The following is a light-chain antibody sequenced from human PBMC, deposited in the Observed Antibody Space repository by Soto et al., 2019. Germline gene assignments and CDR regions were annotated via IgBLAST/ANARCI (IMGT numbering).Light chain of an antibody. CDR2: KAS. Sequence: DIQMTQSPSSVSASVGDRVTITCRASQGISSWLAWYQQKPGTAPKLLIYKASSLESGVPSRFSGSGSGTEFTLTISSLQPDDFATYYCQQYVTAFRSFGQGTKVDI. J-gene: IGKJ1*01. V-gene: IGKV1-5*03. CDR3: QQYVTAFRS. CDR1: QGISSW.